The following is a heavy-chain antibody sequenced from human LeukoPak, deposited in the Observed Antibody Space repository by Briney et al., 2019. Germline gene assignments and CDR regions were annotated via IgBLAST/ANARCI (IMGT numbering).Heavy chain of an antibody. CDR2: INPNSGGT. D-gene: IGHD6-25*01. Sequence: ASVKVSCKASGYTFTGYYMHWVRQAPGQGLEWMGWINPNSGGTNYAQKFQGRVTMTRDTSISTPYMELSRLRSDDTAVYYCARDEYSGGWVEYWGQGNLVTVSS. CDR3: ARDEYSGGWVEY. J-gene: IGHJ4*02. CDR1: GYTFTGYY. V-gene: IGHV1-2*02.